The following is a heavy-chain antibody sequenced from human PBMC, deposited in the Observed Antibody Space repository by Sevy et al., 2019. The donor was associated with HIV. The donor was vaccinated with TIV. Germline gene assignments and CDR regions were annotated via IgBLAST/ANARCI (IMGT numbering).Heavy chain of an antibody. CDR2: TYYRSKWYS. CDR3: ARGDELNSYYYGMDV. J-gene: IGHJ6*02. Sequence: SQTLSLTCAISGDSVSTSSATWNWFRQSPSRGLEWLGRTYYRSKWYSDYEVSVKGRVTINPDTSKNQFSLHLESVTPEDTAVYFCARGDELNSYYYGMDVWGHGTTGTVSS. CDR1: GDSVSTSSAT. D-gene: IGHD1-7*01. V-gene: IGHV6-1*01.